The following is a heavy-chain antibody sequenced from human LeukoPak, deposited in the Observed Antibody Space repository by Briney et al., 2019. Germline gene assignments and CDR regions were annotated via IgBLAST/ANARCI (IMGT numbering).Heavy chain of an antibody. J-gene: IGHJ4*02. CDR3: ARTHYYGSGSPDKYYFDY. CDR1: GYSFTNYW. V-gene: IGHV5-51*01. D-gene: IGHD3-10*01. Sequence: GESLKISCKGSGYSFTNYWIGWVRQMPGKGLEWMGIIYPGDSDTRYSPSFQGQVTISADKSISTAYLQWSSLKASDSAMYYCARTHYYGSGSPDKYYFDYWGQGTLVTVSS. CDR2: IYPGDSDT.